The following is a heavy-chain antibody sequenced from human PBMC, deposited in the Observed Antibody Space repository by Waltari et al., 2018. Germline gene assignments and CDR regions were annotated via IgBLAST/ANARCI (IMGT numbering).Heavy chain of an antibody. CDR1: GGSISGSSYY. J-gene: IGHJ4*02. D-gene: IGHD6-6*01. CDR2: IYYSGST. Sequence: QLQLQESGPGLVKPSETLSLTCTVSGGSISGSSYYWGWIRQPPGKGLEWIGSIYYSGSTYYNPSLKSRVTISVDTYKNQFSLKLSSVTAADTAVYYCARRTTSSIAARPYDYWGQGTLVTVSS. V-gene: IGHV4-39*01. CDR3: ARRTTSSIAARPYDY.